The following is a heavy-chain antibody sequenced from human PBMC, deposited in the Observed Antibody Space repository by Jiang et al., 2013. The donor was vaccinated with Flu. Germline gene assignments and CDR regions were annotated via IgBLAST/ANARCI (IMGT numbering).Heavy chain of an antibody. Sequence: GPGLVKPSETLSLTCTVSGYSISSGYYWGWIRQPPGKGLEWIGSIYHSGSTYYNPSLKSRVTISVDTSKNQFSLKLSSVTAADTAVYYCARDGYSSGRGNWFDPWGQGTLVTVSS. CDR1: GYSISSGYY. D-gene: IGHD6-19*01. V-gene: IGHV4-38-2*02. CDR3: ARDGYSSGRGNWFDP. CDR2: IYHSGST. J-gene: IGHJ5*02.